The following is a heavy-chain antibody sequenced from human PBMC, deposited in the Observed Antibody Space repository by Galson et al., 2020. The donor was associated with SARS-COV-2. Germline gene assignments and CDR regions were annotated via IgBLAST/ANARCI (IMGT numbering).Heavy chain of an antibody. CDR3: ASYRIGYYDSSGYYYVDYYYGMDV. V-gene: IGHV4-31*01. Sequence: TLSPTCTVSAGSISRGGYYCSWHRQHPGKGLEWIGYIYDSRSTHCNPTLKSPVTISVDTSKNQFSLKLSSVTAADTAVYYCASYRIGYYDSSGYYYVDYYYGMDVWGQGTTVTVSS. CDR1: AGSISRGGYY. J-gene: IGHJ6*02. D-gene: IGHD3-22*01. CDR2: IYDSRST.